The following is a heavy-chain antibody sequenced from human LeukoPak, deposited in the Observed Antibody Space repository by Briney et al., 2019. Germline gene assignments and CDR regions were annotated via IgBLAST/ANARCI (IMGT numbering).Heavy chain of an antibody. CDR1: GGTFSNYG. Sequence: SVKVSCKASGGTFSNYGVSWVRQAPGQGLEWMGGFIPISSAAKYAQTFQGRVTITTDEYTSTAYMELGSLRSEDTAVYFCAREVSYGSWYYYYYYMDVWGKGTTVTVSS. J-gene: IGHJ6*03. CDR2: FIPISSAA. V-gene: IGHV1-69*05. CDR3: AREVSYGSWYYYYYYMDV. D-gene: IGHD1-26*01.